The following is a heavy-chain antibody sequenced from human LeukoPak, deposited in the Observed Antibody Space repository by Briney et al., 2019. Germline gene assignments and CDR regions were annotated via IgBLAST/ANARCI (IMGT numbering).Heavy chain of an antibody. J-gene: IGHJ4*02. V-gene: IGHV3-7*04. CDR2: IKQDGNEK. CDR3: ARGGGSFYNY. D-gene: IGHD2-15*01. Sequence: GGSLRLSCTASGLTISNYWMSWVRQAPGKGLEGVANIKQDGNEKYYVDSVKGRFTISRDNAKNSLYLQMNSLRVEDTAVYYCARGGGSFYNYWGQGTLVTVSS. CDR1: GLTISNYW.